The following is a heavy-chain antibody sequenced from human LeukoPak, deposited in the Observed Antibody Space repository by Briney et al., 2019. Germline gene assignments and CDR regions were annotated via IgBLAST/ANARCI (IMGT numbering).Heavy chain of an antibody. CDR3: ARVKAMLKDNWFDP. J-gene: IGHJ5*02. D-gene: IGHD3-10*02. CDR2: INPNSGGT. V-gene: IGHV1-2*02. Sequence: GASVKVSCKASGYTFTGYYMHWVRQAPGQGLEWMGWINPNSGGTNYAQKFQGRVTMTRDTSISTAYMELSRLRSDDTAVYYCARVKAMLKDNWFDPWGQGTLVTVSS. CDR1: GYTFTGYY.